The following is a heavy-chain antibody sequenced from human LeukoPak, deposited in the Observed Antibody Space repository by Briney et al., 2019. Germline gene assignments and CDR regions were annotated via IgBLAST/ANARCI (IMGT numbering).Heavy chain of an antibody. D-gene: IGHD6-13*01. Sequence: PGGSLRLSCAASGFTFSSYGMHWVRQAPGKGLEWVAFIQSDGSDQYYADSVKGRLSISRDNAKKSLYLQMNSLRAEDTALYYCAKGGIHRGYYYYYMDVWGKGTTVTISS. CDR3: AKGGIHRGYYYYYMDV. J-gene: IGHJ6*03. CDR2: IQSDGSDQ. V-gene: IGHV3-30*02. CDR1: GFTFSSYG.